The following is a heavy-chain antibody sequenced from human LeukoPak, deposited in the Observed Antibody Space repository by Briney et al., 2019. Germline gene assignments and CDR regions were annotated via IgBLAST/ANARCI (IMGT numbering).Heavy chain of an antibody. CDR3: ARHPRPKTTIFGVAHTYGMDV. Sequence: GESLKISCKGSGYSFTSYWIGWVRQMPGKGLEWMGIIYPGDSDTRYSPSFQGQVTISADKSISTAYLQWSSLKASDTAMYYCARHPRPKTTIFGVAHTYGMDVWGQGTTVTVSS. CDR2: IYPGDSDT. J-gene: IGHJ6*02. V-gene: IGHV5-51*01. D-gene: IGHD3-3*01. CDR1: GYSFTSYW.